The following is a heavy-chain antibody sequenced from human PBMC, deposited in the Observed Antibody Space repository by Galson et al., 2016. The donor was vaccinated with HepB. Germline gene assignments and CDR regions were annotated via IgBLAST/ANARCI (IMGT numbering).Heavy chain of an antibody. CDR1: GFSFSSYN. J-gene: IGHJ6*02. CDR2: LSSTSSNI. V-gene: IGHV3-48*02. CDR3: SRELMGSKEYYYYGMDV. Sequence: SLRLSCAASGFSFSSYNMNWVRQAPGQGLEWVSFLSSTSSNIYYADSVKGRFTISRDNAKNSLYLQMNSLRDEDTAVYYCSRELMGSKEYYYYGMDVWGQGTTVTVSS. D-gene: IGHD1-26*01.